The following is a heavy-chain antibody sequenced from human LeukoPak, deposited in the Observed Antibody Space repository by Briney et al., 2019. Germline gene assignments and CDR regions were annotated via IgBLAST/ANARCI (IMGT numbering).Heavy chain of an antibody. J-gene: IGHJ4*02. V-gene: IGHV1-18*01. CDR3: ARGGDIVVVPAAMRFDY. CDR1: GYTFTSYG. Sequence: GASVKVSCKXSGYTFTSYGISWVRQAPGQGLEWMGWISAYNGNTNYAQKLQGRVTMTTDTSTSTAYMELRSLRSDDTAVYYCARGGDIVVVPAAMRFDYWGQGTLVTVSS. D-gene: IGHD2-2*01. CDR2: ISAYNGNT.